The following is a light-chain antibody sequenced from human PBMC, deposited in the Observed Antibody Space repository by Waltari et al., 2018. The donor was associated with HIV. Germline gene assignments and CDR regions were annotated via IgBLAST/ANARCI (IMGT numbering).Light chain of an antibody. CDR1: NGDISDYNY. J-gene: IGLJ2*01. CDR2: EVT. Sequence: QSALTQSPSASGSPGQSVNISCTGANGDISDYNYVSWYQQHSDRPPKLIIFEVTKRPSGVPDRFSGSKSGNTASLFVSGLQPEDEATYFCSSFAGTHKLFGGGTKLTAL. CDR3: SSFAGTHKL. V-gene: IGLV2-8*01.